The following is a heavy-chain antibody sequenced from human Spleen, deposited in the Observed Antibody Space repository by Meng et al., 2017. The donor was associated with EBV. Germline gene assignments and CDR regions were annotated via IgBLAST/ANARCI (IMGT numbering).Heavy chain of an antibody. Sequence: QGTLVQSGAEVKKPGASVKVSCKASGYTFTNYDINWVRQAPGQGLEWMGWMDPNTDSTGYAQKFQGRLTMTWDAAISTFYMELSSLTSADTAVYYCARGRGGFDPLDSWGQGTLVTVSS. CDR3: ARGRGGFDPLDS. D-gene: IGHD5-12*01. J-gene: IGHJ4*02. CDR1: GYTFTNYD. V-gene: IGHV1-8*01. CDR2: MDPNTDST.